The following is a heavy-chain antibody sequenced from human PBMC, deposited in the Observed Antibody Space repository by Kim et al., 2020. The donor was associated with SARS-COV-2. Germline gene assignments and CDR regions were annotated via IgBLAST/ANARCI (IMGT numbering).Heavy chain of an antibody. CDR3: ARTRGKAAAGSNYYFDD. V-gene: IGHV3-23*01. CDR2: ISGSGGST. J-gene: IGHJ4*02. Sequence: GGSLRLSCAASGFTFSTYAMSWVRQAPGKGLEWVSVISGSGGSTYYADSVKGRFIISRDNSKNTLYLQMNSLRAEDMAVYYCARTRGKAAAGSNYYFDDWGQGTLVTVSS. D-gene: IGHD6-13*01. CDR1: GFTFSTYA.